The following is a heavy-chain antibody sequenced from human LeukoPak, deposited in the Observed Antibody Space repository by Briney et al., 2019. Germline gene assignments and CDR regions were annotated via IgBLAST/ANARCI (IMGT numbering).Heavy chain of an antibody. CDR3: AKASYYYDSSGYYYFDY. Sequence: GGSLRLSCAASGFTFTSYAMSWVRQAQGEGLEWVSAISGSGGSTYYADSVKGRFTISRDNSKNTLYLQMNSLRAEDTAVYYCAKASYYYDSSGYYYFDYWGQGTLVTVSS. CDR2: ISGSGGST. J-gene: IGHJ4*02. D-gene: IGHD3-22*01. CDR1: GFTFTSYA. V-gene: IGHV3-23*01.